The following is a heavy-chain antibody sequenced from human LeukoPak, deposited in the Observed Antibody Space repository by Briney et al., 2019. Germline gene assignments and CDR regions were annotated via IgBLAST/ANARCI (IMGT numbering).Heavy chain of an antibody. V-gene: IGHV3-23*01. Sequence: GGSLSLSCAASGFTFSSYSMSWVSQAPRKGLEWVSVIYPNGGTTYYADSVNGRFTISRDNSRNTLYLQMHSLRDEDTAVYYCAKDQRPDSGYDIDYWGQGTLVTVSS. CDR2: IYPNGGTT. J-gene: IGHJ4*02. D-gene: IGHD5-12*01. CDR1: GFTFSSYS. CDR3: AKDQRPDSGYDIDY.